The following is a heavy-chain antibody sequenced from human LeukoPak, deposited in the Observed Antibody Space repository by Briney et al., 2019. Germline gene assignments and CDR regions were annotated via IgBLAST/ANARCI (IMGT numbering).Heavy chain of an antibody. CDR3: AGTSGYPYNFDN. CDR1: GFTVSRNY. J-gene: IGHJ4*02. Sequence: PGGSLRLSCAASGFTVSRNYMAWVRQAPGKGLEWVSVIYSGGATYYADSVKGRFTISRDNSKNTLYLQMNSLRAEDTAVYYCAGTSGYPYNFDNWGQGTLVTVSS. CDR2: IYSGGAT. V-gene: IGHV3-53*01. D-gene: IGHD3-22*01.